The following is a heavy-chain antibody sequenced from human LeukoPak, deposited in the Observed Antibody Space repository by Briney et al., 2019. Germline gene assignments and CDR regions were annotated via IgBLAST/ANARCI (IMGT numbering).Heavy chain of an antibody. CDR3: ARGTSYYDSSGQTRENDAFDI. J-gene: IGHJ3*02. D-gene: IGHD3-22*01. V-gene: IGHV4-4*07. CDR1: GGFISSYY. CDR2: IYTSGST. Sequence: SDTLSLICTVSGGFISSYYWSWIRQPAGKGLECIGRIYTSGSTICNTSLKSRVTMSVDTSKNQFPLKLSSVSATDTAVYCGARGTSYYDSSGQTRENDAFDIWGQGTKVSVSS.